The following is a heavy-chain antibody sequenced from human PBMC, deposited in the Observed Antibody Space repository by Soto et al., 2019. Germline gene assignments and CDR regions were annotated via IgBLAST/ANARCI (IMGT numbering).Heavy chain of an antibody. CDR2: INHSGST. V-gene: IGHV4-34*01. CDR1: GGSFSGYY. Sequence: QVQLQQWGAGLLKPSETLSLTCAVYGGSFSGYYWSWIRQPPGKGLEWIGEINHSGSTNYNPSLKSRVTISVDTSKNQFSLKLSSVTAADTAVYYCARKVGYDFWSGYYNWFDPWGQGTLVTVSP. D-gene: IGHD3-3*01. J-gene: IGHJ5*02. CDR3: ARKVGYDFWSGYYNWFDP.